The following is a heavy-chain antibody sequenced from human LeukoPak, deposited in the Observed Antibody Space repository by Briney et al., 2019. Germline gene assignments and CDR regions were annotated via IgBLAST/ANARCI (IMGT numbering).Heavy chain of an antibody. V-gene: IGHV3-53*01. CDR2: IYSGGST. D-gene: IGHD6-13*01. Sequence: LGGSLRLSCAASGFTVSINYMSWVRQAPGKGLEWVSVIYSGGSTYYADSVKGRFTISRDNSKNTLYLQMNSLRAEDTAVYYCARATAAAGMEGAFDIWGQGTMVTVSS. CDR1: GFTVSINY. J-gene: IGHJ3*02. CDR3: ARATAAAGMEGAFDI.